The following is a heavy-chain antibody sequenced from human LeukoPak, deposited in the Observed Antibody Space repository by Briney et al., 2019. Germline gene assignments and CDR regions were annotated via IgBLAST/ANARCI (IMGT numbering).Heavy chain of an antibody. D-gene: IGHD5-18*01. V-gene: IGHV4-59*01. Sequence: PSETLSLTCTVSGGSISSYYWSWIRQPPGKGLEWIGYIYYSGSTNYNPSLKSRGTISVDTSKNQFSLKLSSVTAADTAVYYCARRDTAMEFDYWGQGTLVTVSS. CDR3: ARRDTAMEFDY. J-gene: IGHJ4*02. CDR2: IYYSGST. CDR1: GGSISSYY.